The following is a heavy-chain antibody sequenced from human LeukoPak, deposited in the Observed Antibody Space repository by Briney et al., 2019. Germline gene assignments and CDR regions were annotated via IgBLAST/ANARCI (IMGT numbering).Heavy chain of an antibody. D-gene: IGHD6-19*01. V-gene: IGHV3-33*01. CDR3: ARDIAVAGPGFYYYYYGMDV. Sequence: GGSLRLSCAASGFTFSSYGMHWVSQAPGKRVEWVAVIWYDGSNKYYADSVKGRFTISRDNSKNTLYLQMNSLRAEDTAVYYCARDIAVAGPGFYYYYYGMDVWGQGTTVTVSS. J-gene: IGHJ6*02. CDR2: IWYDGSNK. CDR1: GFTFSSYG.